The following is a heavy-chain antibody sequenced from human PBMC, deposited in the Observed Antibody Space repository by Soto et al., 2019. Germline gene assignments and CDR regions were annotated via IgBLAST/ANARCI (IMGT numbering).Heavy chain of an antibody. V-gene: IGHV1-18*01. CDR1: GYTFTSYG. Sequence: VQLLQSGAEVKKPGASVKVSCKASGYTFTSYGSSWVRQAPGQGLEWMGWISADNGNTNYAQKLQGRVTMTTDTSTMPAYKELRSLRSDDTPVYYCARVFGGSWMSEYYYCGMDVGGQGTTVTVS. CDR3: ARVFGGSWMSEYYYCGMDV. J-gene: IGHJ6*02. D-gene: IGHD3-10*01. CDR2: ISADNGNT.